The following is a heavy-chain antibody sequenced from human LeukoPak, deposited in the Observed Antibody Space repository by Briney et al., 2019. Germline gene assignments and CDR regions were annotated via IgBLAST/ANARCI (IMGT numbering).Heavy chain of an antibody. J-gene: IGHJ5*02. CDR3: ARVFRGAVTSNWFDP. V-gene: IGHV4-59*01. CDR1: GGSINGYY. Sequence: SETLSLTCTVSGGSINGYYWNWIRQPPGKGLQWIGYISDSGSTNYSPSLKSRVTMSVDSSNTEFSLRLNSVTAADTAVYYCARVFRGAVTSNWFDPWGQGTLVTVSS. D-gene: IGHD4-17*01. CDR2: ISDSGST.